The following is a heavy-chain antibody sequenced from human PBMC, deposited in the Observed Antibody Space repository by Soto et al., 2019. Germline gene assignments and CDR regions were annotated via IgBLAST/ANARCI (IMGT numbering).Heavy chain of an antibody. Sequence: QVQLQESGPGLVKPSETLSLTCTVSGGSISSYYWSWIRQPPGKGLEWIGYIYYSGSTNYNPSLESRVTISVDTSKNQFSLKLSSVTAADTAVYYCAGGGYSGYDYIPADYWGQGTLVTVSS. D-gene: IGHD5-12*01. CDR2: IYYSGST. J-gene: IGHJ4*02. CDR3: AGGGYSGYDYIPADY. V-gene: IGHV4-59*08. CDR1: GGSISSYY.